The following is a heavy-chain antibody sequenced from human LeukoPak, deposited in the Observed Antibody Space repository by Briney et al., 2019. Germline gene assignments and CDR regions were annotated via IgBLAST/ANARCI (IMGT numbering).Heavy chain of an antibody. J-gene: IGHJ3*02. CDR2: MYYSGST. CDR3: ASSQYHYDTRGYREDAFDI. D-gene: IGHD3-22*01. CDR1: GGSISSSSYY. Sequence: SETLSLTCTVSGGSISSSSYYWGWIRQPPGKGLEWIGTMYYSGSTSYQSSLKSRLTISRDTSKNQFSLQLNSVTAADTAVYYCASSQYHYDTRGYREDAFDIWGQGTMVTVSS. V-gene: IGHV4-39*07.